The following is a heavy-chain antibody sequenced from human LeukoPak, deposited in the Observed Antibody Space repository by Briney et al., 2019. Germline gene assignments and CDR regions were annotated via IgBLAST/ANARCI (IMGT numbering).Heavy chain of an antibody. V-gene: IGHV3-9*01. J-gene: IGHJ4*02. D-gene: IGHD4-17*01. CDR1: GFSLDDYA. CDR2: ISWNSGNI. CDR3: ARDLDYGDYYFDY. Sequence: PGRSLRLSCAASGFSLDDYAMHWVRQAPGKGLEWVSGISWNSGNIGYADSVKGRFIISRDNAKNSLYLQMNSLRAEDTAVYYCARDLDYGDYYFDYWGQGTLVTVSS.